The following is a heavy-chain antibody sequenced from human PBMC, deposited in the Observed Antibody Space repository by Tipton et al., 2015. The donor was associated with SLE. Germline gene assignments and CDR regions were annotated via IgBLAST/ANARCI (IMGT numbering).Heavy chain of an antibody. Sequence: SLRLSCAASGFTFSSYAMHWVRQAPGKGLEWGAVISYDGSNKYYADSVKGRFTISRDNSKNTLYLQMNSLRAEDTAVYYCARAPGIAAPGAFDIWGQETMVTVSS. V-gene: IGHV3-30*04. CDR3: ARAPGIAAPGAFDI. D-gene: IGHD6-13*01. J-gene: IGHJ3*02. CDR1: GFTFSSYA. CDR2: ISYDGSNK.